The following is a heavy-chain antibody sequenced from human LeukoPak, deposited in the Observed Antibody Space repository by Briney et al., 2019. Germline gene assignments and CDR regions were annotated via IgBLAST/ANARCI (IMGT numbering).Heavy chain of an antibody. CDR3: ARANYYGSGRAAFDT. Sequence: GGSLRLSCAASGFTFSSYWMHWVRQAPGKGLVWVSRINSDGSSTSYADSVKGRFTISRDNAKNTLYLQMNSLRAEDTAVYYCARANYYGSGRAAFDTWGQGTMVTVSS. V-gene: IGHV3-74*01. CDR2: INSDGSST. J-gene: IGHJ3*02. D-gene: IGHD3-10*01. CDR1: GFTFSSYW.